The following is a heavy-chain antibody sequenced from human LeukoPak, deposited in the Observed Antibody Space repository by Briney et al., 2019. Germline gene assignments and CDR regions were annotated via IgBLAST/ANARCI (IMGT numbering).Heavy chain of an antibody. CDR2: ISSSGDTI. Sequence: GGSLRLSCAASGFTFSSYEMNWVRQARGKGLEWVSYISSSGDTIYYVDSVKGRFTISRDNTKNSLYLQMNSLRVEDTAIYYCAREGLLWFGESNWGQGTLVTVSS. V-gene: IGHV3-48*03. D-gene: IGHD3-10*01. J-gene: IGHJ4*02. CDR3: AREGLLWFGESN. CDR1: GFTFSSYE.